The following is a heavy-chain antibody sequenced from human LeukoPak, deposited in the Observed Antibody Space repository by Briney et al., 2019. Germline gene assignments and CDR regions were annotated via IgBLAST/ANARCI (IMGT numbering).Heavy chain of an antibody. D-gene: IGHD6-19*01. CDR2: ISAYNGNT. V-gene: IGHV1-18*01. CDR3: AREVQWLSQLRAFDI. CDR1: GYTFTSYG. Sequence: EASVKVSCKASGYTFTSYGISWVRQAPGQGLEWMGWISAYNGNTNYAQKLQGRVTMTTDTSTSTAYMELRSLRSDDTAVYYCAREVQWLSQLRAFDIWGQGTMVTVSS. J-gene: IGHJ3*02.